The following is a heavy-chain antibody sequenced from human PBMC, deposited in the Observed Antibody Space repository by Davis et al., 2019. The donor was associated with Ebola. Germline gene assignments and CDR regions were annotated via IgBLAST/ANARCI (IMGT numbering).Heavy chain of an antibody. CDR1: GYDINTYS. CDR3: ARLEDFDYYFGMDV. V-gene: IGHV1-18*01. D-gene: IGHD5-12*01. CDR2: IRTYNGNT. J-gene: IGHJ6*02. Sequence: AASVKVSCKASGYDINTYSIIWVRQAPGQGLEWMGWIRTYNGNTYAARKFQGRVTMTTDTSTSTAYMELRSLRSDDTAVYFCARLEDFDYYFGMDVWGQGTTVTVSS.